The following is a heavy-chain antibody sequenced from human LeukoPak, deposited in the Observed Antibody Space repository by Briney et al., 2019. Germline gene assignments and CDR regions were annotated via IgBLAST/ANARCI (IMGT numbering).Heavy chain of an antibody. CDR2: VHLNGAT. CDR3: TRESGAFSPFGF. J-gene: IGHJ4*02. D-gene: IGHD1-26*01. Sequence: SGTLSLTCAVSGGSILSTNWWSWVRQPPGKGLEGIGEVHLNGATNYNPSVEGRVTMSIDKSKNHLSLEVISVTAADTAMYYCTRESGAFSPFGFWGQGTLVTVSS. CDR1: GGSILSTNW. V-gene: IGHV4-4*02.